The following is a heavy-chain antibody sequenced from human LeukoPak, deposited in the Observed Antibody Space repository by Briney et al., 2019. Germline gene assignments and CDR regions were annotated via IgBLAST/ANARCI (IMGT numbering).Heavy chain of an antibody. V-gene: IGHV4-59*01. CDR1: GDSISTYY. Sequence: SETLSLTCTVSGDSISTYYWSWIRQPPGKGLEWIGYIYYSGSTSYNPSLKSRVTISVDTSKNQFSLRLSSVTAADTAVYYCARRRSGYGSGLYDYWGQGTLVTVSS. CDR2: IYYSGST. J-gene: IGHJ4*02. CDR3: ARRRSGYGSGLYDY. D-gene: IGHD3-10*01.